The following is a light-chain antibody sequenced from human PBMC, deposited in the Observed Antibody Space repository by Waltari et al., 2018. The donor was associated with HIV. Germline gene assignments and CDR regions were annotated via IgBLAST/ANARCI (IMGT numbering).Light chain of an antibody. Sequence: DIEMTQSPSTLPLSLGSRVPITCRASQTISSSLAWYQQRPGTAPKLLIYKASSLEDGVPSRFSGSGSGTEFTLTISSLQPDDIAVYFCQQYSAFPFTFGQGTKLEI. CDR3: QQYSAFPFT. CDR2: KAS. CDR1: QTISSS. J-gene: IGKJ2*01. V-gene: IGKV1-5*03.